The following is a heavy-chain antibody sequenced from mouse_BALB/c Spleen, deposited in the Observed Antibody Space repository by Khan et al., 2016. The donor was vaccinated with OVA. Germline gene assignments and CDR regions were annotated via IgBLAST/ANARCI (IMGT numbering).Heavy chain of an antibody. V-gene: IGHV5-4*02. D-gene: IGHD1-1*02. CDR3: ARAGYGGFAY. J-gene: IGHJ3*01. CDR1: GFTFSDYY. Sequence: EVELVESGGGLVKPGGSLKLSCAASGFTFSDYYMYWVRQTPEKRLEWVATISDGGSNTYYPDSVKGRFTISRDNAKNNLYLQMNSLKSEDTAVYFCARAGYGGFAYWGQGTLVTVAA. CDR2: ISDGGSNT.